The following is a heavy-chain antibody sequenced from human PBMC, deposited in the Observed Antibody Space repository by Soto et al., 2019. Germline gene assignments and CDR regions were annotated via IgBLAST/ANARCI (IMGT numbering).Heavy chain of an antibody. CDR2: ISYDGSNK. V-gene: IGHV3-30-3*01. CDR3: ARETDYSRSWYFAY. J-gene: IGHJ4*02. D-gene: IGHD6-13*01. CDR1: GFTFSSYA. Sequence: QVQLVESGGGVVQPGRSLRLSCAASGFTFSSYAMHWVRQAPGKGLEWVAVISYDGSNKYYADSVKGRFTISRDNSKNPLYLKMNILRAGDTGVYYWARETDYSRSWYFAYWGQGPLFTFSS.